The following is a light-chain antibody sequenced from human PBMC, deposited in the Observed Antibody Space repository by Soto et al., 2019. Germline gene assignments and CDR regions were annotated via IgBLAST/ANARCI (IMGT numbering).Light chain of an antibody. V-gene: IGKV1-5*03. Sequence: DNKMTQSPSTLSASVGDRVTITCRASQSISSWLAWYQQKPGKAPKLLIYKASSLESGVPSRFRGSGSGTEFTLTISSLQPDDFATYYCQHLWTFGQGTKVDIK. CDR1: QSISSW. CDR2: KAS. CDR3: QHLWT. J-gene: IGKJ1*01.